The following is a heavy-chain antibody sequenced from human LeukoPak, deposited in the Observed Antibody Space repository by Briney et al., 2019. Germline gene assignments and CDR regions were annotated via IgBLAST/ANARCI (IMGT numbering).Heavy chain of an antibody. D-gene: IGHD2-15*01. Sequence: GGSLRLSCATSGFSFSSYAMSWVRQAPGKGLEWVSAMSSSDDGRYYAASVRGRFTISRDTSRSTLYLQMNSPRAEDAAVYYCAKAPVTSCRGAFCYPFDYWGQGTLVTVSS. J-gene: IGHJ4*02. CDR3: AKAPVTSCRGAFCYPFDY. V-gene: IGHV3-23*01. CDR2: MSSSDDGR. CDR1: GFSFSSYA.